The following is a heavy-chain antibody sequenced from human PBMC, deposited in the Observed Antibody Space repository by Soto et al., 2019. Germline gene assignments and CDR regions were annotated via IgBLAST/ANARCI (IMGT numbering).Heavy chain of an antibody. CDR2: ISFDGYNK. Sequence: QVQLVESGGGVVQPVRSLRLSCAASGFTLSRYAMQWVRQAPGKGLEWLAVISFDGYNKFYADSVKGRFTISRDNSKNTLYLQMSSLRTDDTAVYYCARDLNGGYSDLRFDPWGQGTLVSVSS. CDR1: GFTLSRYA. D-gene: IGHD3-9*01. CDR3: ARDLNGGYSDLRFDP. V-gene: IGHV3-30*04. J-gene: IGHJ5*02.